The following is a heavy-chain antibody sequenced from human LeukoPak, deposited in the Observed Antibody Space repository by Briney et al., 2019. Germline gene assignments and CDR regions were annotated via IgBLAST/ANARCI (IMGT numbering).Heavy chain of an antibody. CDR3: ARDVSCGGDCPNWFDP. D-gene: IGHD2-21*01. Sequence: ASVKLSCKASGYTFTSYGISWVGQAPGQGLEWMGWFSAYNGNTNYAQKLQGRVTMTTDTSTSTTYMELRSLRSDDTAVYYCARDVSCGGDCPNWFDPWGQGTLVTVSS. CDR2: FSAYNGNT. CDR1: GYTFTSYG. J-gene: IGHJ5*02. V-gene: IGHV1-18*01.